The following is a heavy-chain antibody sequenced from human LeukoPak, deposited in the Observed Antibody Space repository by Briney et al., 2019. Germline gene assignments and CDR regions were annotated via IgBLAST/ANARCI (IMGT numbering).Heavy chain of an antibody. J-gene: IGHJ3*02. CDR3: ARREIVVVPAAIGPSGAFDI. V-gene: IGHV1-8*03. D-gene: IGHD2-2*01. Sequence: ASVKVSCKASGYTFTSYDINWVRQATGQGLEWMGWMNPNSGNTGYAQKFQGRVTITRNTSISTAYMELSSLRSEDTAVYYCARREIVVVPAAIGPSGAFDIWGQGTMVTVSS. CDR2: MNPNSGNT. CDR1: GYTFTSYD.